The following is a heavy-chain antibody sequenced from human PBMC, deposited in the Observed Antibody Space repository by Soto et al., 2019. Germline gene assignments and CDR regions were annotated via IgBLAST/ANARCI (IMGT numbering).Heavy chain of an antibody. D-gene: IGHD4-17*01. CDR3: ASRTTVTTPYWYFYL. J-gene: IGHJ2*01. Sequence: QVQLVQSGAEVKKPGSSVKVSCKASGGTFSSYAISWVRQAPGQGREWMGGIIPIFGTANYAQKFQGRVTITADESTSTAYMELSSLRSEDTAVYYCASRTTVTTPYWYFYLWGRGTLVTVSS. CDR1: GGTFSSYA. V-gene: IGHV1-69*01. CDR2: IIPIFGTA.